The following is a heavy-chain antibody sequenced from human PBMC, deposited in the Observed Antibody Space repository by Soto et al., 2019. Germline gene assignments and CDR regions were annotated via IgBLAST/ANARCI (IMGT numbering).Heavy chain of an antibody. V-gene: IGHV1-18*01. CDR3: ARDDYGSGTYSKVDY. J-gene: IGHJ4*02. CDR2: ISGYNGNT. D-gene: IGHD3-10*01. CDR1: GFTFTSYE. Sequence: QVQLVQSGAEVKKPGASVKVSCKTSGFTFTSYEISWVRQAPGQGLEWMGWISGYNGNTNYAQKLQGRVTMTTDTSTSTAYMELRSLRSDDTAVYYCARDDYGSGTYSKVDYWGQGTLVTVSS.